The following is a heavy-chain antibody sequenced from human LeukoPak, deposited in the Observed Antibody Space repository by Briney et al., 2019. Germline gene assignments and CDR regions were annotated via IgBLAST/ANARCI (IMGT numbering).Heavy chain of an antibody. CDR2: FYYSGST. CDR1: GGPISSSSYY. Sequence: KTSETLSLTCTVSGGPISSSSYYWGWIRQPPGKGLEWIGNFYYSGSTYYNPSLKSRVTISVDTSKNQFSLKLSSVTAADTAVYYCAREWNGSGSSITDYWGQGTLVTVSS. CDR3: AREWNGSGSSITDY. D-gene: IGHD3-10*01. J-gene: IGHJ4*02. V-gene: IGHV4-39*07.